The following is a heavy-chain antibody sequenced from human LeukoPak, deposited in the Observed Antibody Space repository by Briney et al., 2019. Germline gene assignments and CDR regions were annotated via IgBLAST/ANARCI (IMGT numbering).Heavy chain of an antibody. V-gene: IGHV1-8*01. CDR3: ARGGAISTSCTYYYYYYGMDV. D-gene: IGHD2-2*01. CDR2: MNPNSVNT. CDR1: VYTFTSYD. Sequence: ASVKVSCKASVYTFTSYDINWVRQAPGQGLERMGWMNPNSVNTGYVQKFQRRVTRTRYTSISTAYMELSSLRSEDTAVYYCARGGAISTSCTYYYYYYGMDVWGQGTTVTVSS. J-gene: IGHJ6*02.